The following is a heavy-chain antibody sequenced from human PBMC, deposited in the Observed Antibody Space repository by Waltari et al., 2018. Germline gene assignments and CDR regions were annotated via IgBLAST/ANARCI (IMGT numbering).Heavy chain of an antibody. CDR1: GFTFSSYA. V-gene: IGHV3-23*04. CDR2: ISGSGGST. Sequence: VQLVESGGGVVQPGRSLRLSCAASGFTFSSYAMSWVRQAPGKGLEWVSAISGSGGSTYYADSVKGRFTISRDKSKNTLYLQMNSLRAEDTAVYYCAKVTLGDDYGSWYFDLWGRGTLVTVSS. J-gene: IGHJ2*01. CDR3: AKVTLGDDYGSWYFDL. D-gene: IGHD4-17*01.